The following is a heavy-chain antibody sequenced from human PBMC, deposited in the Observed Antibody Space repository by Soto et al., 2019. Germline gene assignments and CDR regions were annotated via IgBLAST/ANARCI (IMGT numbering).Heavy chain of an antibody. D-gene: IGHD2-2*01. Sequence: QVQLVQSGAEVKKPGSSVKVSCKASGGTFSSYTISWVRQAPGQGLEWMGRIIPILGIANYAQKFQGRVTITADKSTSTAYMELSSLRSEDTAVYYCARSNPIWVVVPAAEPYYYYGMDVWGQGTTVTVSS. J-gene: IGHJ6*02. CDR1: GGTFSSYT. CDR2: IIPILGIA. CDR3: ARSNPIWVVVPAAEPYYYYGMDV. V-gene: IGHV1-69*02.